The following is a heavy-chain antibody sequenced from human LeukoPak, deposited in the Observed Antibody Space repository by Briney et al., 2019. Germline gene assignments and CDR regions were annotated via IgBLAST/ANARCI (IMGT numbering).Heavy chain of an antibody. J-gene: IGHJ6*02. Sequence: GGSLGLSCTASGFTFGDYAMSWVRQAPGKGLGWVGFIRSKAYGGTTEYAASVKGRFTISRDDSKSIAYLQMNSLKTEDTAVYYCTRLGAVVAAFQQNYYYYGMDVWGQGTTVTVSS. CDR1: GFTFGDYA. D-gene: IGHD2-15*01. CDR2: IRSKAYGGTT. CDR3: TRLGAVVAAFQQNYYYYGMDV. V-gene: IGHV3-49*04.